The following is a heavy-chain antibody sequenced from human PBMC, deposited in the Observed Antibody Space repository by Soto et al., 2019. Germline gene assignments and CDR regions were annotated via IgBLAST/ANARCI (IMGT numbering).Heavy chain of an antibody. CDR1: GVTISDNV. CDR2: IYSEGRT. CDR3: AKDANWSYDL. V-gene: IGHV3-53*01. Sequence: PGGSLRLSCAAFGVTISDNVMNWVRQAPGKGLEWVAVIYSEGRTYYADSVKGRFSISRDSSKNTVYLQMNSLRAEDTAVYYCAKDANWSYDLWGRGNLVTVPQ. J-gene: IGHJ2*01.